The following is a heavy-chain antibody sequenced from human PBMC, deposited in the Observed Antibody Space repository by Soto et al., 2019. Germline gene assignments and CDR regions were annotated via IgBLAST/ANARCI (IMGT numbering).Heavy chain of an antibody. V-gene: IGHV3-43*01. CDR3: AKDTATAAYNWFDP. D-gene: IGHD2-21*02. CDR2: ISWDGGST. CDR1: GCNFDDYS. Sequence: PGGSKRLSSTAAGCNFDDYSRHWVRQKTGKGLEWVSLISWDGGSTYYADSVKGRFTISRDNSKNSLYLQMNSLRTEDTALYYCAKDTATAAYNWFDPWGQGTLVTVSS. J-gene: IGHJ5*02.